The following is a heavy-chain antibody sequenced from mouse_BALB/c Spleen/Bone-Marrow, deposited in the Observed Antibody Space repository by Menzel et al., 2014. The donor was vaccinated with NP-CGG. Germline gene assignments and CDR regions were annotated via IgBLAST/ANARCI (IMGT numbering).Heavy chain of an antibody. CDR1: GFTFSRYT. Sequence: EVKLVESGGGLVQPGGSLKLSCAASGFTFSRYTMSWVRQTPEKRLEWVAYISNGGGSTYYPDTDTVKGRFTISRDNAKNTLYLQMSSLKSEDTAMYYCARHGVRREWYFDVWGAGTTVTASS. CDR3: ARHGVRREWYFDV. V-gene: IGHV5-12-2*01. CDR2: ISNGGGST. J-gene: IGHJ1*01. D-gene: IGHD2-14*01.